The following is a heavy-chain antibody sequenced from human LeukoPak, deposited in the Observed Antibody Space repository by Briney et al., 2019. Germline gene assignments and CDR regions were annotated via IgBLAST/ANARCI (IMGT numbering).Heavy chain of an antibody. J-gene: IGHJ4*02. CDR2: ISAYNGDT. CDR1: GYIFTSYG. V-gene: IGHV1-18*01. D-gene: IGHD7-27*01. CDR3: ARDPGFDY. Sequence: ASVKVSCKASGYIFTSYGISWVRQAPGQGLERMGWISAYNGDTNYAQKLQGRVTMTTDTSTSTAYMEVRSLTSDDTAVYYCARDPGFDYWGQGTLVTVSS.